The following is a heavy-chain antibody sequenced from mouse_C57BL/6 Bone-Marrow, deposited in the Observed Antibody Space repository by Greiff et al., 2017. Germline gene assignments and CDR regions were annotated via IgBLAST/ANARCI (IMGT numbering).Heavy chain of an antibody. CDR2: IAPENGDT. CDR1: GFNIKDDY. D-gene: IGHD2-3*01. J-gene: IGHJ3*01. V-gene: IGHV14-4*01. CDR3: TVYDGYYEAY. Sequence: EVKLMESGAELVRPGASVKLSCTASGFNIKDDYMHWVKQRPEQGLEWIGWIAPENGDTEYASKFQGKATITADTSSNTAYLQLSSLTSEDTAVDYCTVYDGYYEAYWGQGTLVTVSA.